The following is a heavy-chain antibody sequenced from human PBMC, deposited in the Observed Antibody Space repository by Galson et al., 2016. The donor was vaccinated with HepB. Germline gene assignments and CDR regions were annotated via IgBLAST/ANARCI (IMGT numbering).Heavy chain of an antibody. Sequence: SLRLSCAGTGFTFSTYAMSWVRQAPGKRLEWVSAISGSGDTTYYADSVKGRFSISRDNSKNTLYLQMSSLTAEDTAVYYCAKWSDAAATYWGQGALVTVAP. J-gene: IGHJ4*02. D-gene: IGHD6-13*01. CDR3: AKWSDAAATY. CDR2: ISGSGDTT. V-gene: IGHV3-23*01. CDR1: GFTFSTYA.